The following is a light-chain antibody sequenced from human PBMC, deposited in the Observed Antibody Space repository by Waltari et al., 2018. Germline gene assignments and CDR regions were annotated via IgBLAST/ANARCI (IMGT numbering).Light chain of an antibody. CDR2: DAS. V-gene: IGKV3-15*01. J-gene: IGKJ5*01. CDR3: QQYNRWPPIT. Sequence: EVVLTQPPATLSVFPGESATLSCRAGPPVSSNLAWYQQRPGQAPRLLIFDASSRAPSVPARFSGSGSGTEFTLTIRSLQSEDSAVYYCQQYNRWPPITFGQGTRLEIK. CDR1: PPVSSN.